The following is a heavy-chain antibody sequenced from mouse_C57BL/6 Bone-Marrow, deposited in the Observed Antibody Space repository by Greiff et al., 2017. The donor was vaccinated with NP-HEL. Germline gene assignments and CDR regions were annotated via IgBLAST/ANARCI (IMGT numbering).Heavy chain of an antibody. J-gene: IGHJ4*01. Sequence: EVQLQQSGAELVRPGASVKLSCTASGFNIKDDYMHWVKQRPEQGLEWIGWIDPENGDTEYASKFQGKATITADTSSNTAYLQLSSLTSEDTAVYYCADGYPYYYAMDYWGQGTSVTVSS. V-gene: IGHV14-4*01. CDR1: GFNIKDDY. CDR2: IDPENGDT. CDR3: ADGYPYYYAMDY. D-gene: IGHD2-3*01.